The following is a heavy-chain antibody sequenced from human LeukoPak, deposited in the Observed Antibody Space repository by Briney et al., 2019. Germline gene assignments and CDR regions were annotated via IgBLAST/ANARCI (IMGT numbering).Heavy chain of an antibody. CDR1: GYTFTGYY. Sequence: GASVKVSCKASGYTFTGYYIHWVRQAPGQGLEWMGWINSNSGGTNYAQKFQGRVTMTRDTSTTIAYMELNRLRSDDTAVYYCARVRRPEYSSSSYYYYMDVWGKGTTVTVSS. CDR2: INSNSGGT. V-gene: IGHV1-2*02. J-gene: IGHJ6*03. D-gene: IGHD6-6*01. CDR3: ARVRRPEYSSSSYYYYMDV.